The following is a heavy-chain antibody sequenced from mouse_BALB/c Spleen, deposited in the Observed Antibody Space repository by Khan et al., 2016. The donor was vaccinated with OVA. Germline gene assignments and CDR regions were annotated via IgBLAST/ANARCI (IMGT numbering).Heavy chain of an antibody. CDR2: INTYTGEP. Sequence: QIQLVQSGPELKKPGETVKISCKASGYTFTNYGMNWVKQAPGKGLKWMGWINTYTGEPTYADDFKGRFAFSLETSASTAYLQINNLKNGDTAKYFCARMKPYWYFDLWGAGTTVTVSS. V-gene: IGHV9-3-1*01. CDR1: GYTFTNYG. J-gene: IGHJ1*01. CDR3: ARMKPYWYFDL.